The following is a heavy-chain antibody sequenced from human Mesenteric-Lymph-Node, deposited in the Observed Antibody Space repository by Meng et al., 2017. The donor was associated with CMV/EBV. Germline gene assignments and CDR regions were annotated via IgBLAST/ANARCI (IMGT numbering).Heavy chain of an antibody. V-gene: IGHV1-69*02. CDR3: AGGIAAAGSRWFDP. D-gene: IGHD6-13*01. CDR2: IIPILGIA. CDR1: GGTFSSYT. Sequence: QVQLVQSGAEGKKPGSSVKVSCKASGGTFSSYTISWVRQAPGQGLEWMGRIIPILGIANYAQKFQGRDTITADKSTSTAYMELSSLRSEDTAVYYCAGGIAAAGSRWFDPWGQGTLVTVSS. J-gene: IGHJ5*02.